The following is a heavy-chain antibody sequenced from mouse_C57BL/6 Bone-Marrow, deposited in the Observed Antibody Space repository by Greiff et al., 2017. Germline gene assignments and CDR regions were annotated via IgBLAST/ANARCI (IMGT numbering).Heavy chain of an antibody. J-gene: IGHJ4*01. CDR3: ARGHYNGSSVYAMDY. CDR1: GYTFTSYD. V-gene: IGHV1-85*01. D-gene: IGHD1-1*01. Sequence: QVQLQQSGPELVKPGASVKLSCKASGYTFTSYDINWVKQRPGQGLEWIGWIYPRDGSTKYNEKFKGKATLTVDTSSSTAYRELHSLTSEDSAVYFCARGHYNGSSVYAMDYWGQGTSVTVSS. CDR2: IYPRDGST.